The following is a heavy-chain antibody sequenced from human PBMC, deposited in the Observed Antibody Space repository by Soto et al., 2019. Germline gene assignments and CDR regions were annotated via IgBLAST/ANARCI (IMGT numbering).Heavy chain of an antibody. CDR2: IKQDGSEK. J-gene: IGHJ6*03. V-gene: IGHV3-7*01. CDR3: ARVGRAGYGDYPYYYYYMDV. D-gene: IGHD4-17*01. Sequence: PGGSLRLSCAASGFTFSSYWMSWVRQAPGKGLEWVANIKQDGSEKYYVDSVKGRFTISRDNAKNSLYLQMNGLRAEDTAVYYCARVGRAGYGDYPYYYYYMDVWGKGTTVTVSS. CDR1: GFTFSSYW.